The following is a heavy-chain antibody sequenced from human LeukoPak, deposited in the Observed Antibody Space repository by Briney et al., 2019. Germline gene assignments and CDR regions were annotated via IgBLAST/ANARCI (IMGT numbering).Heavy chain of an antibody. J-gene: IGHJ4*02. V-gene: IGHV3-23*01. D-gene: IGHD2-2*03. Sequence: GGALRLCCAASGFTFSSYAMGWVRQAPGKGLEWVSAIRGSGGSTYYADSVKGRFTISRDNSKNTLYLQMNSLRAEDTAVYYCAKSGYCSTTSCRPFDYWGQGTLVTVSS. CDR1: GFTFSSYA. CDR3: AKSGYCSTTSCRPFDY. CDR2: IRGSGGST.